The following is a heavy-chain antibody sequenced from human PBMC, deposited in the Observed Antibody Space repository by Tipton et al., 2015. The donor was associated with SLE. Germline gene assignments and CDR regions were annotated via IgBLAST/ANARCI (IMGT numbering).Heavy chain of an antibody. CDR1: GYTFTSYD. CDR3: ASSGSQVDDAFDI. D-gene: IGHD1-26*01. CDR2: MNPNSGNT. V-gene: IGHV1-8*01. Sequence: QSRPEVKKPGASVKVSCKASGYTFTSYDINWVRQATGQGLGWMGWMNPNSGNTGYAQKFQGRVTMTRNTSISTAYMELSSLRSEDTAVYYRASSGSQVDDAFDIWGQGTMVTVSS. J-gene: IGHJ3*02.